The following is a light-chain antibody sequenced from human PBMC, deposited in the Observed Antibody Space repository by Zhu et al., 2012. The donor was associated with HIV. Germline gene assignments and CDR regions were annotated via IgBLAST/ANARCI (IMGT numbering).Light chain of an antibody. CDR2: DSS. J-gene: IGKJ4*01. Sequence: RVTITCRSSQTINTDLNWYQDKPGKAPKALIYDSSSLQSGVPSRFRGSGSGTDFTLTISSLQPDDFATYYCQQSYSTPPTFGGGTKVEI. CDR3: QQSYSTPPT. V-gene: IGKV1-39*01. CDR1: QTINTD.